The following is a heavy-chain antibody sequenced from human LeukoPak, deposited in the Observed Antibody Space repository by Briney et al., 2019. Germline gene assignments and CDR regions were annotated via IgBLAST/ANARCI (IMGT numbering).Heavy chain of an antibody. V-gene: IGHV1-46*01. J-gene: IGHJ4*02. Sequence: VASVKVSCKASGYTFTSYYMHWVRQAPGQGLEWMGIINPSGGSTRYAQKFQGRVTMTRDTSTSTVYMELSSLRSEDTAVHYCARNPVTTKYFDYWGQGTLVTVYS. CDR3: ARNPVTTKYFDY. D-gene: IGHD4-17*01. CDR1: GYTFTSYY. CDR2: INPSGGST.